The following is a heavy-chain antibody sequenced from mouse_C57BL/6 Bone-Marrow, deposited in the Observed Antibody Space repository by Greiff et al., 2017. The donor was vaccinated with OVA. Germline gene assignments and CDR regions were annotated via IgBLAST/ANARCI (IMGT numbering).Heavy chain of an antibody. D-gene: IGHD3-2*02. V-gene: IGHV1-82*01. CDR2: IYPGDGDT. J-gene: IGHJ4*01. CDR1: GYAFSSSW. Sequence: VQLQQSGPELVKPGASVKISCKASGYAFSSSWMNWVKQRPGKGLEWIGRIYPGDGDTNYNGKFKGKATLTADKSSSTAYMQLSSLTSEDSAVYFCARRGLTLYYYAMDYWGQGTSVTVSS. CDR3: ARRGLTLYYYAMDY.